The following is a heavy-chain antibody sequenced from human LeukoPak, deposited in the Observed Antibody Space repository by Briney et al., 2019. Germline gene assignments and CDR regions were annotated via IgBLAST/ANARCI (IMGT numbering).Heavy chain of an antibody. J-gene: IGHJ4*02. CDR1: GFTFSSYW. Sequence: PGGSLRLSCAASGFTFSSYWMTWVRQAPGKGLEWVANIREDGGEIYYVDSVKGRFTISRDNSKNTLYLQMNSLRAEDTAVYYCAKVEYYYDSSGYYYAYFDYWGQGTLVTVSS. CDR2: IREDGGEI. V-gene: IGHV3-7*03. CDR3: AKVEYYYDSSGYYYAYFDY. D-gene: IGHD3-22*01.